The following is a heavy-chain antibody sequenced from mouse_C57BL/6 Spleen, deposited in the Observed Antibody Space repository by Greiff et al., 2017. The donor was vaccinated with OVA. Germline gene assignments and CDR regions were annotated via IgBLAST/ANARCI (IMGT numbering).Heavy chain of an antibody. Sequence: VQLQQSGAELMKPGASVKLSCKATGYTFTGYWMAWVKQRPGHGLEWIGELLPGSGSTNYNEKFKGKATFSADTSSNTAYMQLSSLTAEDSGSNYYAGYSGFDYWGQGTTLTVSS. CDR2: LLPGSGST. J-gene: IGHJ2*01. V-gene: IGHV1-9*01. D-gene: IGHD2-2*01. CDR3: AGYSGFDY. CDR1: GYTFTGYW.